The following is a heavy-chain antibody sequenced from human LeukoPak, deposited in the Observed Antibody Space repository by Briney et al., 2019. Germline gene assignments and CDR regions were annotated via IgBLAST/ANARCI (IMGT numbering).Heavy chain of an antibody. CDR2: INPNSGDT. V-gene: IGHV1-2*07. CDR1: GYTFTGYY. CDR3: ARGGFYGSGSLFDY. Sequence: ASVKVSCKASGYTFTGYYMHWVRQAPGQGLEWLGWINPNSGDTNYAHKFQGRVTMTRDTSISTAYMELSRLTSDDTAVYYCARGGFYGSGSLFDYWGQGTPVTVSS. D-gene: IGHD3-10*01. J-gene: IGHJ4*02.